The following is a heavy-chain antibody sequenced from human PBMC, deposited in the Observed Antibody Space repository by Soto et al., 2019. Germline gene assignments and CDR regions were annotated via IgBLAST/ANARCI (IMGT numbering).Heavy chain of an antibody. CDR3: ARDYYSDDSGRFDY. J-gene: IGHJ4*02. V-gene: IGHV3-30-3*01. D-gene: IGHD3-22*01. CDR1: GFTFSSYS. CDR2: ILYDGSNK. Sequence: GGSLRLSCAASGFTFSSYSMHWVRQAPGKGLEWVAKILYDGSNKYYADSVKGRFIISRDNSKNTLYLQMNSLRAEDTAVYYCARDYYSDDSGRFDYWGQGTLVTVS.